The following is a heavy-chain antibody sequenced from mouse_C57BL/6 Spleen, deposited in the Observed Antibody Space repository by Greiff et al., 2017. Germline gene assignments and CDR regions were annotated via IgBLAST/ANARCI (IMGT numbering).Heavy chain of an antibody. J-gene: IGHJ4*01. CDR3: ARTYYYGSRYAMDY. CDR2: ISSGSSTI. CDR1: GFTFSDYG. V-gene: IGHV5-17*01. D-gene: IGHD1-1*01. Sequence: EVKLMESGGGLVKPGGSLKLSCAASGFTFSDYGMHWVRQAPEKGLEWVAYISSGSSTIYYADTVKGRFTISRDNAKNTLFLQMTSLRSEDTAMYYCARTYYYGSRYAMDYWGQGTSVTVSS.